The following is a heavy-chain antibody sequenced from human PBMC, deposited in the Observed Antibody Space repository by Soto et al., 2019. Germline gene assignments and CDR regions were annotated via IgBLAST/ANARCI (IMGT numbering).Heavy chain of an antibody. J-gene: IGHJ6*02. Sequence: SVKVASKASGGPFSSYAISWGRQSPGQRLEWMGGIIPIFGTANYAQKFQGRVTITADESTSTAYMELSSLRSEDTAVYYCARGTSYVVVPAHIWKMRPWYGMDVCGQGTTVTVSS. CDR1: GGPFSSYA. CDR2: IIPIFGTA. V-gene: IGHV1-69*01. CDR3: ARGTSYVVVPAHIWKMRPWYGMDV. D-gene: IGHD2-2*01.